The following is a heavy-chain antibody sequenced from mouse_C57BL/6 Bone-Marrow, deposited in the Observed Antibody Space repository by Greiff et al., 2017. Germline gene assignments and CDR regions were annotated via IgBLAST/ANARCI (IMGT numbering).Heavy chain of an antibody. V-gene: IGHV1-55*01. CDR3: AVRDGYFDY. CDR2: IYPGSGST. D-gene: IGHD2-3*01. Sequence: QVQLQQPGAELVKPGASVKMSCKASGYTFTSYWITWVKQRPGHGLEWIGDIYPGSGSTNYNEKFKGKATLTVDTSSSTAYLPLSILATEDAAFFYCAVRDGYFDYWGQGTTLTVSS. J-gene: IGHJ2*01. CDR1: GYTFTSYW.